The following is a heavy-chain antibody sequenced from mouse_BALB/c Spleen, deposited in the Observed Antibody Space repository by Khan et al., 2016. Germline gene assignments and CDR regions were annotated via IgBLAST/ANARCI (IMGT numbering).Heavy chain of an antibody. CDR1: GDSITSGN. CDR2: ISYSGSA. Sequence: EVQLQESGPSLVKPSQTLSLTCSVTGDSITSGNWNWIRKFPGNKLEYMGYISYSGSAYYNPSLKTRISLTRDTSKHQSYLQLNSVTTEDTATYDCASAYGGNIWYFDVWGAGTTVTVSS. CDR3: ASAYGGNIWYFDV. V-gene: IGHV3-8*02. D-gene: IGHD2-10*01. J-gene: IGHJ1*01.